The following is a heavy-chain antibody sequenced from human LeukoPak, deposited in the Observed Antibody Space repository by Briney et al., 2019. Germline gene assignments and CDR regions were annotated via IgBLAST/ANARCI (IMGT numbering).Heavy chain of an antibody. CDR1: GFTFSSYW. J-gene: IGHJ4*02. D-gene: IGHD6-19*01. CDR3: ARWAGYSSGAFDY. V-gene: IGHV3-74*01. Sequence: GGSLRLSCAASGFTFSSYWMHWVRQAPGKGLVWVSRINSDGGSTDYADSVKGRFTISRDNAKNTLYLQMNSLTAEDTAVYYCARWAGYSSGAFDYWGQGTLVTVSS. CDR2: INSDGGST.